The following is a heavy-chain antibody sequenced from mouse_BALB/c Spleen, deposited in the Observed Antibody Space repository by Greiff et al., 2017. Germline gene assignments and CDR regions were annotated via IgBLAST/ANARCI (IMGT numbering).Heavy chain of an antibody. Sequence: QVQLKQSGPELVKPGASVKISCKASGYSFTSYYIHWVKQRPGQGLEWIGWIFPGSGNTKYNEKFKGKATLTADTSSSTAYMQLSSLTSEDSAVYFCARERGNYSYFDVWGAGTTVTVSS. D-gene: IGHD2-1*01. CDR2: IFPGSGNT. CDR1: GYSFTSYY. CDR3: ARERGNYSYFDV. V-gene: IGHV1-66*01. J-gene: IGHJ1*01.